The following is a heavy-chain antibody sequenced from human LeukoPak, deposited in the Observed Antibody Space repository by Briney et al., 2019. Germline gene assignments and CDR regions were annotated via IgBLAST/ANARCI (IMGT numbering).Heavy chain of an antibody. Sequence: PSETLSLTCTVSGGSISSYYWSWIRQPPGKGLEWIGYIYYSGSTNYNPSLKSRVTISVDTSKNQFSLKLSSVTAADTAVYYCARAGGYGGNFDYWGQGTLVTVSS. J-gene: IGHJ4*02. CDR1: GGSISSYY. V-gene: IGHV4-59*01. CDR2: IYYSGST. D-gene: IGHD1-26*01. CDR3: ARAGGYGGNFDY.